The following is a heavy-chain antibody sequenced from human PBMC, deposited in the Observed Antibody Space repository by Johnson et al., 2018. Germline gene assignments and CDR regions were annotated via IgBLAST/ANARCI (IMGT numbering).Heavy chain of an antibody. D-gene: IGHD5-18*01. CDR3: AKENKGYSYAIYYYYYMDV. Sequence: VQLVESGGGVVQXGRSLRLSCAASGFTFSSYGMHWVRQAPGKGLEWVAVISYDGSNKYYADSVKGRFTISRDNSKNTLYLQMNSLRAEDTAVYYCAKENKGYSYAIYYYYYMDVWGKGTTVTVSS. CDR2: ISYDGSNK. V-gene: IGHV3-30*18. J-gene: IGHJ6*03. CDR1: GFTFSSYG.